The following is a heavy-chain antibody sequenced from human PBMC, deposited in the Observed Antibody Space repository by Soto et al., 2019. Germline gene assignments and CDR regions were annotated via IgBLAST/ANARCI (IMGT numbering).Heavy chain of an antibody. CDR3: AMGPHGAYSYSFYYDY. CDR2: ITASGGST. V-gene: IGHV3-23*01. J-gene: IGHJ4*02. D-gene: IGHD5-18*01. Sequence: EVQLSESGGGLVQPGGSLRLSCAASEFTFSIYAMSWVRQAPGKGLEWVSGITASGGSTYYPDSVKGRFTISRDNSTNTLYLQMHRLRAEDTAVYYCAMGPHGAYSYSFYYDYWGQGTLVIVSS. CDR1: EFTFSIYA.